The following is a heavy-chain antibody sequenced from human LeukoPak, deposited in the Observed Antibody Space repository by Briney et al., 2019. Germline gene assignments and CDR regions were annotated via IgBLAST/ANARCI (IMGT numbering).Heavy chain of an antibody. CDR1: GFTFSSYD. J-gene: IGHJ6*02. CDR3: ARSPPPHYLRLGEFFPDGMDV. V-gene: IGHV3-13*01. CDR2: IGTAGDT. D-gene: IGHD3-16*01. Sequence: GGSLRLSCAASGFTFSSYDMHWVRQATGKGLEWVSAIGTAGDTYYPGSVKGRFTISRENAKNSLYLQMNSLRAGDTAVYYCARSPPPHYLRLGEFFPDGMDVWGQGTTVTVSS.